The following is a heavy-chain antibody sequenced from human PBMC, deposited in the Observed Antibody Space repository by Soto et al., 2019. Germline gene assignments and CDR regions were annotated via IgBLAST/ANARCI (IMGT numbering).Heavy chain of an antibody. Sequence: QVQLQESGPGLVKPSGTLSLTCAVSSGSISSSSWWSWVRQPPGKGLEWIGETYHSGSTNYNPSLKSRVTISVDKSTNQFALKLSSVTAADTAVYYCARGRQAPDYWGLGTLVTVSS. CDR3: ARGRQAPDY. V-gene: IGHV4-4*02. J-gene: IGHJ4*02. CDR1: SGSISSSSW. CDR2: TYHSGST.